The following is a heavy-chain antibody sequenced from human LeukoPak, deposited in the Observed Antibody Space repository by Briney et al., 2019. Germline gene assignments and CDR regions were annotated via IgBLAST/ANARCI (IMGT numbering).Heavy chain of an antibody. CDR3: ARQVWERIFDY. V-gene: IGHV4-59*08. CDR2: IYYSGST. Sequence: SETLSLTCTVSGGSISSYYWSWIRQPPGKGLEWIGYIYYSGSTNYNPPLKSRVTISVDTSKNQFSLKLSSVTAADTAVYYCARQVWERIFDYWGQGTLVTVSS. CDR1: GGSISSYY. J-gene: IGHJ4*02. D-gene: IGHD1-1*01.